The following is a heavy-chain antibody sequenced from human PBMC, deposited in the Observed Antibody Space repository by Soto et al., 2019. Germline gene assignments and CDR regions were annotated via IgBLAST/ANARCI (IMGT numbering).Heavy chain of an antibody. CDR2: IWYDGSNK. J-gene: IGHJ4*02. V-gene: IGHV3-33*01. CDR3: ARGETSTDILTGRPYYFDY. Sequence: GGSLRLSCAASGFTFSSYGMHWVRQAPGKGLEWVAVIWYDGSNKYYADSVKGRFTISRDNSKNTLYLQMNSLRAEDTAVYYCARGETSTDILTGRPYYFDYWGQGTLVTVSS. CDR1: GFTFSSYG. D-gene: IGHD3-9*01.